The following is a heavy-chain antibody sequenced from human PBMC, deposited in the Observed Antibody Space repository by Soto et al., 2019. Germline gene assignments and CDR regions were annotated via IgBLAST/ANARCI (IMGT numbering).Heavy chain of an antibody. V-gene: IGHV3-23*01. CDR3: AKDRSDFWTILTDYYYYYYMDV. J-gene: IGHJ6*03. CDR2: ISGSGGST. CDR1: GFTFSSYA. D-gene: IGHD3-3*01. Sequence: GGSLRLSCASSGFTFSSYAMSLVRQAPGKGLEWVSAISGSGGSTYYADSVKGRLTISRDNSKNTLYLQMNSLRAEDTAVYYCAKDRSDFWTILTDYYYYYYMDVWGKGTTVTVSS.